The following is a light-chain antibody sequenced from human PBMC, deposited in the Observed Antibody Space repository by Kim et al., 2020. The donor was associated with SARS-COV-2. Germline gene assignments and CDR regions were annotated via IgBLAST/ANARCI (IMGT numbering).Light chain of an antibody. CDR3: KQYGSSPWT. CDR1: QTVSSNS. CDR2: GAS. V-gene: IGKV3-20*01. J-gene: IGKJ1*01. Sequence: EIVLTQSPGTLSLSPGERATLSCRASQTVSSNSLAWYQQKPGQAPRLLIYGASSRATGIPDRFSGSESGTDFTLTVSRLESEDFAVYYCKQYGSSPWTFGQGTKVDIK.